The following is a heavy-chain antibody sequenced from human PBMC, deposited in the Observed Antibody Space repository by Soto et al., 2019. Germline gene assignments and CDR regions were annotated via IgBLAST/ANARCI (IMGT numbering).Heavy chain of an antibody. CDR2: ISYDGSNK. CDR1: GFTFSSYG. J-gene: IGHJ6*02. CDR3: AKAPTTTVTTFMNYGMDV. D-gene: IGHD4-17*01. Sequence: QVQLVESGGGVVQPGRSLRLSCAASGFTFSSYGMHWVRQAPGKGLEWVAVISYDGSNKYYADSVKGRFTISRDNSKNTLYLQMNSLRAEDTAVYYCAKAPTTTVTTFMNYGMDVWGQGTTVTVSS. V-gene: IGHV3-30*18.